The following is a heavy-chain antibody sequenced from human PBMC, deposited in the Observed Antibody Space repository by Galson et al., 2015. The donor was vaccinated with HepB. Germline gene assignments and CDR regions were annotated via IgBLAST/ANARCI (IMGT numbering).Heavy chain of an antibody. CDR3: ARDQLGYCSAKTCYGMDV. Sequence: SLRLSCAASGFTFSNYGMNWVRQAPGKGLEWVSYITSTSSTIYYADSVKGRFTMSRDNAKNSLYLQMDSLRDEDTAVYYCARDQLGYCSAKTCYGMDVWGRGTTVTVSS. D-gene: IGHD2-15*01. J-gene: IGHJ6*02. V-gene: IGHV3-48*02. CDR2: ITSTSSTI. CDR1: GFTFSNYG.